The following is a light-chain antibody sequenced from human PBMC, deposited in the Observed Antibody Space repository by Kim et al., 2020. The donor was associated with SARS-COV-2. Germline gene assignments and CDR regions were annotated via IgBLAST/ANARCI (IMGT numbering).Light chain of an antibody. CDR3: QSRDSGGDVL. J-gene: IGLJ2*01. CDR1: SLRSYY. Sequence: SSELTQDLAVSVALGQTVRITCQGDSLRSYYATWYQQRPRQAPVLVIYGRNNRPSGIPDRFSGSSSGNTASLTISGAQAEDEADFYCQSRDSGGDVLFGGGTKVTVL. V-gene: IGLV3-19*01. CDR2: GRN.